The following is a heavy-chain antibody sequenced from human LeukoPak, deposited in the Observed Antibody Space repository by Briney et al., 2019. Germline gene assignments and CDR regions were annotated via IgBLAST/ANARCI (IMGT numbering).Heavy chain of an antibody. CDR2: ISGSSGII. CDR1: GFTFNTYT. Sequence: GGSLRLSCAASGFTFNTYTMNWVRQAPGKGLEWVSYISGSSGIIDYADSVKGRFTISRDNAKNSLYLQMNSLRAEDTAVYYCARTAVAITLYYFDYWGQGTLVTVSS. CDR3: ARTAVAITLYYFDY. J-gene: IGHJ4*02. V-gene: IGHV3-48*04. D-gene: IGHD6-19*01.